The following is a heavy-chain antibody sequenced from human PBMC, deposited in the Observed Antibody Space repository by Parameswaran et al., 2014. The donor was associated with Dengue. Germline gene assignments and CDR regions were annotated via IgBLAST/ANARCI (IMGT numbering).Heavy chain of an antibody. CDR3: ARGPPYDFWTGYYPPYFDY. J-gene: IGHJ4*02. Sequence: SWVRQAPGQGLEWMGWISPSNGKTNYAQKFRGRVTMTAETSTRTAYMQLRSLRSDDTAVYFCARGPPYDFWTGYYPPYFDYWGQGTLVTVSS. V-gene: IGHV1-18*01. D-gene: IGHD3/OR15-3a*01. CDR2: ISPSNGKT.